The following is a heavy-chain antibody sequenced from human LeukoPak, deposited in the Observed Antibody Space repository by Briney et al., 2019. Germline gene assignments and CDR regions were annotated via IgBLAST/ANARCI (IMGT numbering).Heavy chain of an antibody. CDR1: GYSFTSYC. CDR3: ARPTDRGDAFDI. J-gene: IGHJ3*02. D-gene: IGHD4-17*01. Sequence: GESLKISCKTSGYSFTSYCIGWVRQMSGRGLEWMGIICPGNSDTRYSPSFQGQVTISADKSISTAYLQWSSLKASDTAMYYCARPTDRGDAFDIWGQGTMVTVSS. CDR2: ICPGNSDT. V-gene: IGHV5-51*01.